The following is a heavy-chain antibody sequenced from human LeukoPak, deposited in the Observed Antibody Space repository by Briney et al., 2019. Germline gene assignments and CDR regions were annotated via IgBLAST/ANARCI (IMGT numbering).Heavy chain of an antibody. D-gene: IGHD3-22*01. Sequence: ASVKVSCKASGGTFSSYAISWVRQAPGQGLEWMGWISAYNGNTNYAQKLQGRVTMTTDTSTSTAYMELRSLRSDDTAVYYCARDRFPRYYYDSSGYGKFDYWGQGTLVTVSS. CDR1: GGTFSSYA. CDR2: ISAYNGNT. J-gene: IGHJ4*02. CDR3: ARDRFPRYYYDSSGYGKFDY. V-gene: IGHV1-18*01.